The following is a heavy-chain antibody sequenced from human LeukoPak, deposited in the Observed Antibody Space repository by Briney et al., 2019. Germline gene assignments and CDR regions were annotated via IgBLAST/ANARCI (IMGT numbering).Heavy chain of an antibody. CDR3: ARDFFDGHGYTFYYYGMDV. Sequence: ASVKVSCKASGYTFTNYDVNWVRQATGQGLEWMGWMNPTSGKAGFAQRFQGRVSMTRNISMSTAYMELSSLRSEDTAVYYCARDFFDGHGYTFYYYGMDVWGQGTTVTVSS. D-gene: IGHD3-22*01. CDR2: MNPTSGKA. V-gene: IGHV1-8*01. J-gene: IGHJ6*02. CDR1: GYTFTNYD.